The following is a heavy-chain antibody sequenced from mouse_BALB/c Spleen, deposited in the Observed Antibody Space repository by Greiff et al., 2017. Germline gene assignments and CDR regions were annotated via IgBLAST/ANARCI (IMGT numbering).Heavy chain of an antibody. CDR1: GFTFSSFG. J-gene: IGHJ4*01. V-gene: IGHV5-17*02. CDR2: ISSGSSTI. CDR3: ARSEGHTTVVAKNYAMDY. D-gene: IGHD1-1*01. Sequence: EVQVVESGGGLVQPGGSRKLSCAASGFTFSSFGMHWVRQAPEKGLEWVAYISSGSSTIYYADTVKGRFTISRDNPKNTLFLQMTSLRSEDTAMYYCARSEGHTTVVAKNYAMDYWGQGTSVTVSS.